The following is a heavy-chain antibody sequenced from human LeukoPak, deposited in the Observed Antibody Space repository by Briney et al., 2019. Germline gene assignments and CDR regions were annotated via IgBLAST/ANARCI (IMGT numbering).Heavy chain of an antibody. D-gene: IGHD6-19*01. J-gene: IGHJ4*02. Sequence: AASVKVSCKASGYTFTSYDINWVRQATGQGLEWMGWMNPNSGNTGYAQKFQGRVTMTRDTSIGTAYMELSSLRSEDTAVYYCARDRVGVGGNGWENWGQGTLVTVSS. CDR1: GYTFTSYD. CDR3: ARDRVGVGGNGWEN. CDR2: MNPNSGNT. V-gene: IGHV1-8*01.